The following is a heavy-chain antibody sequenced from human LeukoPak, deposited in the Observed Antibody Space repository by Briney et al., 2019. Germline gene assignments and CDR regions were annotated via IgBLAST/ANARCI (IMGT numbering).Heavy chain of an antibody. CDR3: ARDMVLPAENAFDI. CDR2: IDPNSGVT. CDR1: GYTLTGYY. V-gene: IGHV1-2*02. D-gene: IGHD2-2*01. J-gene: IGHJ3*02. Sequence: ASVKVSCKTSGYTLTGYYMHWVRQAPGQGLEWLGWIDPNSGVTTYAQKFQGRVTMTRDTSISTAYMELSSLKSDDTAVYYCARDMVLPAENAFDIWGQGTMVTVSS.